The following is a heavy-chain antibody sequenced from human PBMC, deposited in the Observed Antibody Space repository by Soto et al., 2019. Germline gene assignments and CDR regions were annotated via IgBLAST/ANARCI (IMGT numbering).Heavy chain of an antibody. Sequence: GGSLRLSCAASGFIFGSYTMNWVRQAPGKGLEWVSSISSSSFTLYYADSVKGRFTISRDNSKNTLYLQMNSLRAEDTAVYYCARVQGFFWFDPWGQGTLVTVSS. V-gene: IGHV3-48*01. J-gene: IGHJ5*02. CDR1: GFIFGSYT. CDR2: ISSSSFTL. D-gene: IGHD3-3*01. CDR3: ARVQGFFWFDP.